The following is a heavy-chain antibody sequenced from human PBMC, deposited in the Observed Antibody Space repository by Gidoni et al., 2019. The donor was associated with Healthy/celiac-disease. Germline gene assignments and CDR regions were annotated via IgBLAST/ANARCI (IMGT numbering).Heavy chain of an antibody. J-gene: IGHJ5*02. D-gene: IGHD2-2*01. CDR1: GGSFSGYY. V-gene: IGHV4-34*01. Sequence: QVQLQQWGAGLLKPSETLSLTCAVYGGSFSGYYWSWIRQPPGKGLEWIGEINHSGSTNYNPSLKSRVTISVDTSKNQFSLKLSSVTAADTAVYYCARDPIVVVPAAMRGWFDPWGQGTLVTVSS. CDR3: ARDPIVVVPAAMRGWFDP. CDR2: INHSGST.